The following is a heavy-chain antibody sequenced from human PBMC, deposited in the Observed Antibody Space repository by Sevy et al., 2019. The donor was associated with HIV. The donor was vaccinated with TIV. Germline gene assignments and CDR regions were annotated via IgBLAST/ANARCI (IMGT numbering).Heavy chain of an antibody. D-gene: IGHD1-26*01. CDR3: AAGVGASDFDY. Sequence: GGSLRLSCVASGFTFSKAWMSWVRQAPGKGLEWVGRINSKTDVETRDLTATVKGGFIFSSEDSKNKLYLQLSNLKIADTGVYFCAAGVGASDFDYWGQGTLVTVSS. CDR2: INSKTDVETR. J-gene: IGHJ4*02. CDR1: GFTFSKAW. V-gene: IGHV3-15*01.